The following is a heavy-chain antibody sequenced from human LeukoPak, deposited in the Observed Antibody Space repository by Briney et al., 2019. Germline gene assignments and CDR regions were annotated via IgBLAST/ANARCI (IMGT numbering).Heavy chain of an antibody. J-gene: IGHJ4*02. CDR1: GFTFNSYA. CDR3: AKAMSTVMGGTDY. Sequence: GGSLRLSCAASGFTFNSYAMSWVRQASGKGLEWVSTVTGSGSATYYADSVKGRFIISRDNSKNTLYLQMSSLRADDTALYYCAKAMSTVMGGTDYWGQGTLVTVSS. D-gene: IGHD4-17*01. V-gene: IGHV3-23*01. CDR2: VTGSGSAT.